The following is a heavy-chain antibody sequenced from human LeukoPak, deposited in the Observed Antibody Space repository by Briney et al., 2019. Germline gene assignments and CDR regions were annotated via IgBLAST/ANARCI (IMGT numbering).Heavy chain of an antibody. V-gene: IGHV3-7*01. Sequence: GGSLRLSWAASEFPFSSYWMSWVGQAPGKGLEWVANIKEDGSEKFYVDSVKGRFTISRDNAKDSLYLQMNSLRAEDTAVYYCAVDSGGWYKGYWGQGALVTVSS. J-gene: IGHJ4*02. CDR2: IKEDGSEK. CDR1: EFPFSSYW. D-gene: IGHD6-19*01. CDR3: AVDSGGWYKGY.